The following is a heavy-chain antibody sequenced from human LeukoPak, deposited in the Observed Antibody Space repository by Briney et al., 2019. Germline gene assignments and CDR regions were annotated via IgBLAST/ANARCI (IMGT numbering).Heavy chain of an antibody. CDR3: ASRRGSYFDY. Sequence: PSETLSLTCTVSGYSISSGYYWGWIRQPPGKGLEWIGSIYHSGSTYYNPSLKSRVTISVDTSKNQFSLKLSSVTAADTAVYYCASRRGSYFDYWGQGTLVTVSS. CDR1: GYSISSGYY. J-gene: IGHJ4*02. V-gene: IGHV4-38-2*02. CDR2: IYHSGST. D-gene: IGHD2-15*01.